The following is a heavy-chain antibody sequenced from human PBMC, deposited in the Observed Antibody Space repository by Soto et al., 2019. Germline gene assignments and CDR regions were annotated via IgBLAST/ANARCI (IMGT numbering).Heavy chain of an antibody. Sequence: QVQLQESGPGLVKPSETLSLTCTVSAGSISSYYWSWIRQPPGRGLEWIGYIYYSGSTNYNPSLKSRVTISVDTSTNQFSLKLSSVTAADTAVYYCARRYGYSFDYWGQGTLVTVSS. V-gene: IGHV4-59*08. CDR3: ARRYGYSFDY. CDR1: AGSISSYY. D-gene: IGHD1-1*01. J-gene: IGHJ4*02. CDR2: IYYSGST.